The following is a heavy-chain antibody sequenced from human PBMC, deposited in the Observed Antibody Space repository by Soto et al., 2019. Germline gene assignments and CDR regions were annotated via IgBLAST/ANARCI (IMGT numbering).Heavy chain of an antibody. CDR3: TTDWPKLELRNYYYYYYMDV. J-gene: IGHJ6*03. CDR2: IKSKTDGGTT. V-gene: IGHV3-15*01. CDR1: GFTFSNAW. Sequence: GGSLRLSCAASGFTFSNAWMSWVRQAPGKGLEWVGRIKSKTDGGTTDYAAPVKGRFTISRDDSKNTLYLQMNSLKTEDTAVYYCTTDWPKLELRNYYYYYYMDVWGKGTTVTVSS. D-gene: IGHD1-7*01.